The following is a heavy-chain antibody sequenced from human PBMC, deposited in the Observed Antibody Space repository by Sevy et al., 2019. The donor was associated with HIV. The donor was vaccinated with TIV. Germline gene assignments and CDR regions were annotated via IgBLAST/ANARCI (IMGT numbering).Heavy chain of an antibody. CDR3: ARGKAALPGYYYGMDV. CDR2: ILYDGSNK. Sequence: GGSLRLSCAASGFTFSSYGMHWVRQAPGKGLEWVAVILYDGSNKHYADSVKGRFSISRDNSKNTLYLQMNSLRAEDTAVYYCARGKAALPGYYYGMDVWGQGTTVTVSS. V-gene: IGHV3-33*01. D-gene: IGHD6-6*01. J-gene: IGHJ6*02. CDR1: GFTFSSYG.